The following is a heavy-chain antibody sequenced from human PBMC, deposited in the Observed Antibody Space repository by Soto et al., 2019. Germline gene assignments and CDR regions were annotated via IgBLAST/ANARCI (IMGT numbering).Heavy chain of an antibody. Sequence: SETLSLTCTVSGGSMSSNYWTWIRQSPGKGLEWVGYIYYTGSTKYNPSLKSRVTISLDTSKNQFSLRLTSVTSADTAVYYCARGGSYGDFFDYWGQGAQVTVSS. V-gene: IGHV4-59*01. J-gene: IGHJ4*02. D-gene: IGHD4-17*01. CDR3: ARGGSYGDFFDY. CDR2: IYYTGST. CDR1: GGSMSSNY.